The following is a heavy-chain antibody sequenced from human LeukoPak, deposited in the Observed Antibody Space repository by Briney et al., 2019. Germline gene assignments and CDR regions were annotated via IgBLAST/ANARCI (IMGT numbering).Heavy chain of an antibody. CDR1: GFDFSSYA. V-gene: IGHV3-23*01. CDR2: ISARGGST. D-gene: IGHD5-12*01. Sequence: GGSLRLSCAASGFDFSSYAMTWVRQAPGKGLEWVSSISARGGSTYYADSVKGRFTISRDTSKNTLYLQMNSLRADDTAVYYCAKVGTIVATIGAFDIWGQGTKVTVSS. J-gene: IGHJ3*02. CDR3: AKVGTIVATIGAFDI.